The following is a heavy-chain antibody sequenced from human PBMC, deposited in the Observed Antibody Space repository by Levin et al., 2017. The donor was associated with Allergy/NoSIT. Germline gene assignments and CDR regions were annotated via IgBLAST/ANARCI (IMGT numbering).Heavy chain of an antibody. CDR2: ISAYNGDT. J-gene: IGHJ4*02. D-gene: IGHD5-18*01. CDR3: AIGSGAMARSPFDY. Sequence: GESLKISCQASGYTFTSFGISWVRQAPGQGLEWMGWISAYNGDTKYAKKFQGRVTMTTDTSTSTAHMELRSLRSDDTAVYYCAIGSGAMARSPFDYWGQGTLVTVSS. CDR1: GYTFTSFG. V-gene: IGHV1-18*01.